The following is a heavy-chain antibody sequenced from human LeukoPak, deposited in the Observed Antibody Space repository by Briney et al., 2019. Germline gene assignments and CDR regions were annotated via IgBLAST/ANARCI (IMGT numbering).Heavy chain of an antibody. V-gene: IGHV3-48*02. CDR2: ISGSSSTI. CDR3: LNSFDY. CDR1: GFTFSSYS. Sequence: GGSLRLSCAASGFTFSSYSMNWVRQAPGKGLEWVSYISGSSSTIYYADSVKGRFTISRDNAKNSLYLQMKSLRDEDTAVYYCLNSFDYWGQGTLVTVSS. J-gene: IGHJ4*02. D-gene: IGHD2/OR15-2a*01.